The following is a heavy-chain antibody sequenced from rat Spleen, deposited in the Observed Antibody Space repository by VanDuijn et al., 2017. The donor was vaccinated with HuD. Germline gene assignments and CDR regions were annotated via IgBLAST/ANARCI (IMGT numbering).Heavy chain of an antibody. CDR1: GFTFSDYY. CDR3: ARPRVYYGYDSDYFDY. D-gene: IGHD1-7*01. V-gene: IGHV5-22*01. CDR2: ISNEGSSA. J-gene: IGHJ2*01. Sequence: EVQLVESGGDLVQPGRSLKLSCAASGFTFSDYYMAWVRQAPKKGLEWVASISNEGSSAYYGDSVKGRFTISRDNAKNTLYQHMKSLRSEDTATYFCARPRVYYGYDSDYFDYWDQGVMVTVSS.